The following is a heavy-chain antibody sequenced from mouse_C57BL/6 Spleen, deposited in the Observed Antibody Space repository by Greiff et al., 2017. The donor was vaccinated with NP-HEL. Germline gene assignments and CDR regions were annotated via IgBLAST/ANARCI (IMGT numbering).Heavy chain of an antibody. CDR2: IDPSDGYT. V-gene: IGHV1-50*01. D-gene: IGHD1-1*01. J-gene: IGHJ2*01. CDR3: ARSTTVVAPFGY. CDR1: GYTFTSYW. Sequence: QVQLQQPGAELVKPGASVKMSCKASGYTFTSYWMQWVKQRPGQGLEWIGEIDPSDGYTNYNRKFKGKATLTVDTSSSTAYLQLSSLTSEDSAVYYCARSTTVVAPFGYWGQGTTLTVSS.